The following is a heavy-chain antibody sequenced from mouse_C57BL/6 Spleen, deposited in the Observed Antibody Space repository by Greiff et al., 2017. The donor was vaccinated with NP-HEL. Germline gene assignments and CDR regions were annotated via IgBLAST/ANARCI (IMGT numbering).Heavy chain of an antibody. CDR2: IYPGDGDT. D-gene: IGHD1-1*01. CDR3: ARGYYGY. Sequence: VKLMQSGPELVKPGASVKISCKASGYAFSSSWMNWVKQRPGTGLEWIGRIYPGDGDTNYNGKFKGKATLTADKSSSTAYMQLSSLATEDSAVYCCARGYYGYWGKGTTLTVSS. V-gene: IGHV1-82*01. J-gene: IGHJ2*01. CDR1: GYAFSSSW.